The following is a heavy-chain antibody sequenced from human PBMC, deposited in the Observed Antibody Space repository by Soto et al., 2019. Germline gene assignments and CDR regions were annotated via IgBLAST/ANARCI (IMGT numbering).Heavy chain of an antibody. CDR2: IYESGTI. CDR1: GGSIGGAGYS. CDR3: ARAQFYSGSGNYHNLMFDP. Sequence: SETLSLTCAVSGGSIGGAGYSWSWIRQPPGGGLDWIGYIYESGTILYNPSLKTRLTISLNWSDKQFSLTLNSVTAADTAVYYCARAQFYSGSGNYHNLMFDPWGQGTQVTV. V-gene: IGHV4-30-2*01. D-gene: IGHD3-10*01. J-gene: IGHJ5*02.